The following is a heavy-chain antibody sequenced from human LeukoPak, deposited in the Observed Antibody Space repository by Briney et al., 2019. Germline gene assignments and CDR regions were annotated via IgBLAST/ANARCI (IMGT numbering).Heavy chain of an antibody. J-gene: IGHJ4*02. CDR1: GGTFSSYA. D-gene: IGHD3-10*01. V-gene: IGHV1-69*13. Sequence: GASVKVSCKASGGTFSSYAISWVRQAPGQGLEWMGGIIPIFGTANYAQKFQGRVTTTADESTSTAYMELSSLRSEDTAVYYCARGGTMVRGDTSLYYFDYWGQGTLVTVSS. CDR3: ARGGTMVRGDTSLYYFDY. CDR2: IIPIFGTA.